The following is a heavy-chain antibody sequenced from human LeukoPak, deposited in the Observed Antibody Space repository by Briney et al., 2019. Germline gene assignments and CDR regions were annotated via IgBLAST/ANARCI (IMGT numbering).Heavy chain of an antibody. J-gene: IGHJ4*02. D-gene: IGHD6-19*01. CDR2: IYYSGST. CDR3: ARSNPYSSGWYRRDY. Sequence: ASETLSLTCTVSGGSISSYYWSWIRQPPGKGLEWIGYIYYSGSTNYNPSLKSRDTISVDTSKNQFSLKLSSVTAADTAVYYCARSNPYSSGWYRRDYWGQGTLVTVSS. V-gene: IGHV4-59*12. CDR1: GGSISSYY.